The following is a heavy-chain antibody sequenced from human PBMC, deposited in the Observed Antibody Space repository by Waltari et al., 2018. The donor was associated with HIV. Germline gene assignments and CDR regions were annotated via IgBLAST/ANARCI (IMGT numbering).Heavy chain of an antibody. Sequence: QVQLVQSGAEVKKPGSSVKVSCKASGYTFTGYYMHWVRQAPGQGLEWMGRINPNRRGTNYAQKCQGRVTMTRDTSTSTAYMELSRRRSDDTAVYYCETALDSSSSAGSIDYWGQGTLVTVSS. CDR1: GYTFTGYY. D-gene: IGHD6-6*01. J-gene: IGHJ4*02. CDR2: INPNRRGT. CDR3: ETALDSSSSAGSIDY. V-gene: IGHV1-2*06.